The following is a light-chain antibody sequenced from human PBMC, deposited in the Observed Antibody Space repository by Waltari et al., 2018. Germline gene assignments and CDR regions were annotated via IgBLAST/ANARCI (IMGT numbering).Light chain of an antibody. CDR1: QSVGRA. Sequence: EIVLTQSPGPLALSPGARAPLSCSASQSVGRALAWYQQKPGQAPRLLIYDASSRATGISDKFSGSGSGTDFSLTISRVEPEDFAVYFCQMYVRLPVTFGQGTKVEVK. CDR3: QMYVRLPVT. CDR2: DAS. V-gene: IGKV3-20*01. J-gene: IGKJ1*01.